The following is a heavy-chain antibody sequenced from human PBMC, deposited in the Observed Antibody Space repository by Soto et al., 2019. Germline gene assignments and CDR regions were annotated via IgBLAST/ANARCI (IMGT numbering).Heavy chain of an antibody. CDR3: ARDSQQLDGGYYFDY. Sequence: ASVKVSFKASGYTFTGYYMHWVRQAPGQGLEWMGWINPNSGGTNYAQKFQGWVTMTRDTSISTAYMELSRLRSDDTAVYYCARDSQQLDGGYYFDYWGQGIRVTVAS. CDR2: INPNSGGT. D-gene: IGHD6-13*01. J-gene: IGHJ4*02. CDR1: GYTFTGYY. V-gene: IGHV1-2*04.